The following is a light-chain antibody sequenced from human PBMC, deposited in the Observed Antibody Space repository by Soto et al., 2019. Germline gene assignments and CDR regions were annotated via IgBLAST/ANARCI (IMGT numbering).Light chain of an antibody. V-gene: IGLV2-23*01. CDR2: EGT. CDR1: SSDVGAYNL. Sequence: QSVLTQPASVSGSPGQSITVSCTGTSSDVGAYNLVSWSQQHPGKAPRLIIYEGTKRPSGISHRFSGSKSDNTASLTTSGLRAEDEAHYNCCSYAGSRTFVFGGGTKGTVL. J-gene: IGLJ3*02. CDR3: CSYAGSRTFV.